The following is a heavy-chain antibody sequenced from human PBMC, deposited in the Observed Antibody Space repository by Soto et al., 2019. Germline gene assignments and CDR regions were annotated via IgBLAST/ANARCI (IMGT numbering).Heavy chain of an antibody. V-gene: IGHV3-23*01. CDR1: GFTHSAYA. J-gene: IGHJ4*02. Sequence: GSLTLSGLASGFTHSAYAMSWVRQASGKGLEWVSSISGSGGSTFFADSVKVRFTIASDNCKNTLYLEMNTLRAEDTAVYYFAKELASMWSPLDNWGQGTLVTVSS. CDR2: ISGSGGST. CDR3: AKELASMWSPLDN. D-gene: IGHD2-21*01.